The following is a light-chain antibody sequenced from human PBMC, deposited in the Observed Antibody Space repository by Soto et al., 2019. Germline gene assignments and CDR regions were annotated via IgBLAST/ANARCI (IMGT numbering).Light chain of an antibody. V-gene: IGLV1-40*01. CDR2: GNV. Sequence: QSVLTQPPSVSGAPGQRVTISCTGGSSNIGAGFDVHWYQQLPGTAPKLLIYGNVDRPSGVPDRFSGSKSGTSASLAITGLKAEDEADYYCHSYDSSLSGYVFGTGTKGTVL. J-gene: IGLJ1*01. CDR3: HSYDSSLSGYV. CDR1: SSNIGAGFD.